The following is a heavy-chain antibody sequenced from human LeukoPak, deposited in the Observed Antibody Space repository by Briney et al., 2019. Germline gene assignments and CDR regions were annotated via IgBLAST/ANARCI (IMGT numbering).Heavy chain of an antibody. CDR3: VRVTPTPGMDY. CDR2: IDTTTGNP. V-gene: IGHV7-4-1*02. D-gene: IGHD3-10*01. Sequence: GASVRVSCKASGYPVSAHVLNWVRQALGKGLEWMGNIDTTTGNPRYAQVFTGRFVFSFDTSVSTAYLQITSLKADDTAAYYCVRVTPTPGMDYWGQRTQVTVSS. J-gene: IGHJ4*02. CDR1: GYPVSAHV.